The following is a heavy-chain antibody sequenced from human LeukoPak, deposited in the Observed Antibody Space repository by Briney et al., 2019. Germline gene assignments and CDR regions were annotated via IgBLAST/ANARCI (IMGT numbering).Heavy chain of an antibody. J-gene: IGHJ4*02. CDR2: ISDGGGDT. D-gene: IGHD6-19*01. CDR1: GFTFRDYA. CDR3: AMGIGVAGTGYYFDY. Sequence: GGSLRLSCAASGFTFRDYAMTWVRQAPGKGLEWVSSISDGGGDTYYADSVKGRFTVSRDNSKNTLYLQMNSLRAEDTAVYYCAMGIGVAGTGYYFDYWGQGTLVTVSS. V-gene: IGHV3-23*01.